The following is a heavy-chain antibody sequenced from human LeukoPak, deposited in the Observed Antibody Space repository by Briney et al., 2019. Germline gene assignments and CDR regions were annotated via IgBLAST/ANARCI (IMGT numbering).Heavy chain of an antibody. CDR2: ICYSGST. CDR3: SGIYVFWSGSHAFDI. Sequence: SETPSLTCTVSGGSISSYYWSWIRQPPGKGLEWIGYICYSGSTNYTPSLKSRVTISVDTSKNQFSLKLSSVTAADTAGYYCSGIYVFWSGSHAFDIWGKGKMVTVFS. V-gene: IGHV4-59*08. D-gene: IGHD3-3*01. J-gene: IGHJ3*02. CDR1: GGSISSYY.